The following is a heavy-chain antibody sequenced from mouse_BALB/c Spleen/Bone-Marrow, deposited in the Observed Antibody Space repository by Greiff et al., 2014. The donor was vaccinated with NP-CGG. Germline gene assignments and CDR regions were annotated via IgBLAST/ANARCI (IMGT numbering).Heavy chain of an antibody. CDR3: ARVYLWYFDV. CDR1: GFSFTSYG. J-gene: IGHJ1*01. Sequence: VKLVESGPGLVAPSQSLSITCTVSGFSFTSYGVHWVRQPPGKGLEWLGVIWAGGSTNYNSALMSRLSISKDNSKSQVFLKMNRLQTDDTAMYYCARVYLWYFDVWGAGTTVTVSS. CDR2: IWAGGST. D-gene: IGHD2-3*01. V-gene: IGHV2-9*02.